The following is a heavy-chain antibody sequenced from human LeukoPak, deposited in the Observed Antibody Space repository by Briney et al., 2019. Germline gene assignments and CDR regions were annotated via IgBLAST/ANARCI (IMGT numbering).Heavy chain of an antibody. V-gene: IGHV1-18*01. J-gene: IGHJ6*02. CDR1: GYTFTSYG. CDR3: AREGKTIVTTTDRGLYYYYYYGMDV. CDR2: ISAYNGNT. Sequence: ASVKVSCKASGYTFTSYGISWVRQAPGQGLEWMGWISAYNGNTNYAQKLQGRVTMTTDTSTSTAYMELRSLRSDDTAVYYCAREGKTIVTTTDRGLYYYYYYGMDVWGQGTTVTVSS. D-gene: IGHD4-11*01.